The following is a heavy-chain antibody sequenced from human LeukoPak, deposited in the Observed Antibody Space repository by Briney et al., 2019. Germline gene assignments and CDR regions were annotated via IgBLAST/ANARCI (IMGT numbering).Heavy chain of an antibody. D-gene: IGHD4-17*01. CDR2: IYTSGST. V-gene: IGHV4-4*07. J-gene: IGHJ5*02. CDR3: ARDIGGDDDGDYVWFDP. Sequence: PSETLSLTCTVSGGSISSYYWSWIRQPAGKGLEWIGRIYTSGSTNYNPSLKSRVTISVDTSKNQFSLKLSSVTAADTAVYYCARDIGGDDDGDYVWFDPWGQGTLVTVSS. CDR1: GGSISSYY.